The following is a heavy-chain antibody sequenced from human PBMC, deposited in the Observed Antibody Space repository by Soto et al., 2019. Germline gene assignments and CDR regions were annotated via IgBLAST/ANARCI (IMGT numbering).Heavy chain of an antibody. V-gene: IGHV1-18*01. CDR1: GYTFTSYG. Sequence: ASVKVSCKASGYTFTSYGISWVRQAPGQGLEWMGWISAYNGNTNYAQKLQGRVTMTTDTSTSTAYMELRSLRSDDTAVYYCARDHRPSVVVITQSSDYWGQGTLVTVSS. CDR2: ISAYNGNT. D-gene: IGHD3-22*01. CDR3: ARDHRPSVVVITQSSDY. J-gene: IGHJ4*02.